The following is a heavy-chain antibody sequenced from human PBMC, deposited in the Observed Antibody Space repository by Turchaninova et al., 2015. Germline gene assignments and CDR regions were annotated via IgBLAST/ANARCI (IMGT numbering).Heavy chain of an antibody. CDR2: ISDSGTVL. CDR1: GFTFRCEY. CDR3: ARDILRPGLTEYFHH. Sequence: QVLLVESGGSLVKPGESLRLSRAGSGFTFRCEYWSGSRQAPGKGLEWVAYISDSGTVLDYADSVNGRFTVSRDNAKNSMYLQMNSLRVEDTAVYYCARDILRPGLTEYFHHWGQGTLVTVSS. J-gene: IGHJ1*01. V-gene: IGHV3-11*04. D-gene: IGHD4-17*01.